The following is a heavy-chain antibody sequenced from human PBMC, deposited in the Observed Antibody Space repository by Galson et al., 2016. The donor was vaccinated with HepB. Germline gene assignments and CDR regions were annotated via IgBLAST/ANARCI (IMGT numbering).Heavy chain of an antibody. J-gene: IGHJ3*01. Sequence: SLRLSCAASGFTFSSYAMHWVRQAPGKGLEWVAALSYDGSHKDYADSVKGRFTFSRDNSKNTLLLQMSSLRAEDTAVYYCAREASNYYPPDAFDVWGLGTMVTVSS. V-gene: IGHV3-30*04. D-gene: IGHD3-22*01. CDR1: GFTFSSYA. CDR3: AREASNYYPPDAFDV. CDR2: LSYDGSHK.